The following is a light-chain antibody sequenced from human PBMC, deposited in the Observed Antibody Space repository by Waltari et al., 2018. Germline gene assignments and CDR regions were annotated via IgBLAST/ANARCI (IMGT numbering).Light chain of an antibody. Sequence: QTVVTQEPSLSVSPGGTVTLTCALSSGSLSTTSYATWYHQTPGQAPRTLVYKANARSSGVPDRFSGAIHWITAALTITGAQADDESDYCCALYMGSGIWVFGGGTRLTVL. CDR3: ALYMGSGIWV. CDR1: SGSLSTTSY. CDR2: KAN. J-gene: IGLJ3*02. V-gene: IGLV8-61*01.